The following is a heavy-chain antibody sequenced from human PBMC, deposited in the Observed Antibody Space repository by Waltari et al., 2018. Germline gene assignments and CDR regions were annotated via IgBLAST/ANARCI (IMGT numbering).Heavy chain of an antibody. CDR2: IYYSGNT. V-gene: IGHV4-39*07. D-gene: IGHD3-10*01. J-gene: IGHJ4*02. CDR3: ARATSMARLQFFDF. CDR1: GGSITSSNFY. Sequence: QLQLQESGPGLVKPSETLSLTCTVFGGSITSSNFYWGWIRQPPGKGLEWIGNIYYSGNTYYNPSRKSRVTVSVDTSNNQFSLKLTSVTAADTAIYYCARATSMARLQFFDFWGQGALVTVSS.